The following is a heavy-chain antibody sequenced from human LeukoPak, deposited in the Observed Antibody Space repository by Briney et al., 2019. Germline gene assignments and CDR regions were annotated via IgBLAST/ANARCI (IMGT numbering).Heavy chain of an antibody. V-gene: IGHV3-49*04. D-gene: IGHD2-8*01. CDR3: TRVASRFMPTYYFDY. CDR1: GFTFGDYA. J-gene: IGHJ4*02. Sequence: GGSLRLSCTASGFTFGDYALSWVRQAPGKGLEWVAFIRRRAYGATTEYTVSVKDRFTISRDDSESIAYLHMNSLKTGDTAVYYCTRVASRFMPTYYFDYWGQGALVTVSS. CDR2: IRRRAYGATT.